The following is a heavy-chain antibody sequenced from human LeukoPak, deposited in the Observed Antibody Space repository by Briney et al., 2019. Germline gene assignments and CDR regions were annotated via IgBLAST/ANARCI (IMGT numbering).Heavy chain of an antibody. D-gene: IGHD2-2*01. CDR1: GASITTYY. Sequence: SETLSLTCTVAGASITTYYWSWVRPPPGKGREWIGYIYFSGTTNYNPSLKSRVTISLDASNKQFSLRLNSVTAADTAVYYCARDFLECSRASCLNWFDPWGQGTLVTVSS. J-gene: IGHJ5*02. CDR2: IYFSGTT. V-gene: IGHV4-59*01. CDR3: ARDFLECSRASCLNWFDP.